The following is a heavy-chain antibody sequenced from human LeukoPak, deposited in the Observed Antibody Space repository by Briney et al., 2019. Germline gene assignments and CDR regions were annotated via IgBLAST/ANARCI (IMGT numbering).Heavy chain of an antibody. V-gene: IGHV4-39*01. CDR2: IYYSGST. Sequence: SETLSLTCTVSGGSISSSSYYWGWIRQPPGKGLEWIGSIYYSGSTYYNPSLKSRVTISVDTSKNQFSLKLSSVTAADTAVYYCARGDGGSGRYRARAFDYWGQGTLVTVSS. J-gene: IGHJ4*02. D-gene: IGHD3-10*01. CDR1: GGSISSSSYY. CDR3: ARGDGGSGRYRARAFDY.